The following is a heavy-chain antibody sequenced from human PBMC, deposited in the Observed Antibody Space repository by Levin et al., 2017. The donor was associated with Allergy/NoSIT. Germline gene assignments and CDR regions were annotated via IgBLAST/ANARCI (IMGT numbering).Heavy chain of an antibody. CDR2: ISWNSGSI. CDR3: AKDLVAYYDFWRGYYKFDY. V-gene: IGHV3-9*01. Sequence: LSLTCAASGFTFDNYAMHWVRQAPGKGLEWVSGISWNSGSIGYADSVKGRFTISRDNAKNPLYLQMNSLRAGDTALYYCAKDLVAYYDFWRGYYKFDYWGQGTLVTVSS. D-gene: IGHD3-3*01. J-gene: IGHJ4*02. CDR1: GFTFDNYA.